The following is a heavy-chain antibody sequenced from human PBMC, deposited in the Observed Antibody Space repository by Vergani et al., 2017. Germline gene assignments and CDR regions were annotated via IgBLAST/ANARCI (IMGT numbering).Heavy chain of an antibody. CDR1: GFTFSSYA. CDR3: AKDRGYSSGFPGAVDY. D-gene: IGHD6-19*01. CDR2: ISYDGSNK. V-gene: IGHV3-30*04. J-gene: IGHJ4*02. Sequence: QVQLVESGGGVVQPGRSLRLSCAASGFTFSSYAMHWVRQAPGKGLEWVAVISYDGSNKYYADSVKGRFTISRDNSKITLYLQMNSLRAEDTAVYYCAKDRGYSSGFPGAVDYWGQGTLVTVSS.